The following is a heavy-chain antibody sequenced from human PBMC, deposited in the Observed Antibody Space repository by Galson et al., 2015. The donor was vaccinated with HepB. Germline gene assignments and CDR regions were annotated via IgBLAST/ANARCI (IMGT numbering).Heavy chain of an antibody. CDR3: AKDRGGHCGGDCYSSFDP. J-gene: IGHJ5*02. CDR1: GFTLSTYA. CDR2: ISGSGGIT. V-gene: IGHV3-23*01. Sequence: SLRLSCAASGFTLSTYAMSWVRQAPGKGPEWVSAISGSGGITYYADSVKGRFTISRDNSKNTLYLQMNSLRAEDTAVYYCAKDRGGHCGGDCYSSFDPWGQGTLVTVSS. D-gene: IGHD2-21*02.